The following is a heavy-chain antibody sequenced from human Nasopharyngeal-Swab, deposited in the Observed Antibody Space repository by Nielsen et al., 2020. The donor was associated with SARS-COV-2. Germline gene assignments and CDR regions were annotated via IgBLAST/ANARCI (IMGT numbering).Heavy chain of an antibody. J-gene: IGHJ4*02. CDR3: ARDDGPDYYGSGSPDY. V-gene: IGHV4-39*07. Sequence: SETLSLTCTVSGGSISSSSYYWGWIRQPPGKGLEWIGSIYYSGSTYYNPSLKSRVTISVDTSKNQFSPKLSSVTAADTAVYYCARDDGPDYYGSGSPDYWGQGTLVTVSS. CDR2: IYYSGST. CDR1: GGSISSSSYY. D-gene: IGHD3-10*01.